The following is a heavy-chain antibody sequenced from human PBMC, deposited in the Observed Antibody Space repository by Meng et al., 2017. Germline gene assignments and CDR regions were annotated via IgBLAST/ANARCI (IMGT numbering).Heavy chain of an antibody. CDR2: INHSGST. D-gene: IGHD2-15*01. Sequence: QVQLQQWGAGLLEPSETLSLTGGVYGGSFSGYYWSWIRQPPGKGLEWIGEINHSGSTNYNPSLKSPVTISVDTSKNQFSLQLSSVTAADTAVYYCACPAKLGYCSGGSCYSFENWGQGTLVTVSS. V-gene: IGHV4-34*01. CDR1: GGSFSGYY. CDR3: ACPAKLGYCSGGSCYSFEN. J-gene: IGHJ4*02.